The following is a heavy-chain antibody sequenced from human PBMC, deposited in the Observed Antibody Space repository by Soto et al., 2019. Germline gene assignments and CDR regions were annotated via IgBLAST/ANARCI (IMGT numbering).Heavy chain of an antibody. V-gene: IGHV4-59*08. CDR3: ARLEDAFDI. Sequence: SQTLSLTCTVSGGSISSYYWSWIRQPPGKGLEWIGYIYYSGSTNYNPSLKSRVTISVDTSKNQFSLKLSSVTAADTAVYYCARLEDAFDIWGQGTMVTVSS. CDR2: IYYSGST. J-gene: IGHJ3*02. CDR1: GGSISSYY.